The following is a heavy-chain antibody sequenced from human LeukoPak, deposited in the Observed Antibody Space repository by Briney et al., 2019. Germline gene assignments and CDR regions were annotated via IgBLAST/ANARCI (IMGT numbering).Heavy chain of an antibody. CDR1: GYSFTSYG. J-gene: IGHJ6*02. V-gene: IGHV1-18*01. CDR2: ISAYNGNT. CDR3: ARDVYGSYLSYYYYGMDV. D-gene: IGHD1-26*01. Sequence: ASVKVSCKASGYSFTSYGISWVRQAPGQGLEWMGWISAYNGNTNYAQKLQGRVTTTTDTSTSTAYMELRSLRSDDTAVYYCARDVYGSYLSYYYYGMDVWGQGTTVTVSS.